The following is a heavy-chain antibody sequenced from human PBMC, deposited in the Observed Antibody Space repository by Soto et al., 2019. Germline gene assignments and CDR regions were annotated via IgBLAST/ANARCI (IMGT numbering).Heavy chain of an antibody. J-gene: IGHJ5*02. D-gene: IGHD3-9*01. Sequence: GASVKVSCKASGYTFTGYYMHWVRQAPGQGLEWMGWINPNSGGTNYAQKFQGRVTMTRDTSISTAYMELSRLRSDDTAVYYCAREGAYYDILTGYYPTPFDPWGQGTLVTVSS. CDR3: AREGAYYDILTGYYPTPFDP. CDR2: INPNSGGT. V-gene: IGHV1-2*02. CDR1: GYTFTGYY.